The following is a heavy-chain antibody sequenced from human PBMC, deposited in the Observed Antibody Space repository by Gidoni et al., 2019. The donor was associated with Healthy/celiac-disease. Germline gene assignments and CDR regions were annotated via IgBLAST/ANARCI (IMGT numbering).Heavy chain of an antibody. CDR2: INPNSGGT. Sequence: QVQLVQSGAEVKKPGASVKVSCKASAYTFTGHSMHWVRKAPGQGLAWMGWINPNSGGTNYAHKFQGRVTMTRDTSISTAYMELSRLRSDDTAVYYCARRYSSSSDYYYYYGMDVWGQGTTVTVSS. D-gene: IGHD6-6*01. V-gene: IGHV1-2*07. J-gene: IGHJ6*02. CDR1: AYTFTGHS. CDR3: ARRYSSSSDYYYYYGMDV.